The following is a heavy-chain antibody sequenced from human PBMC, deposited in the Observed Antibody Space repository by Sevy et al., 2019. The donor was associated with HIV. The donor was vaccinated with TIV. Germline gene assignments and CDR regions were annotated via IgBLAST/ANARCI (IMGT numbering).Heavy chain of an antibody. CDR1: SASITDYH. CDR3: VRGGSPWWCVDV. J-gene: IGHJ6*04. V-gene: IGHV4-59*01. CDR2: TYHSGST. Sequence: SETLSLTCTVTSASITDYHWSWIRQPPGKGLEWIAYTYHSGSTKYNPSLKSRVTISTDTSKNQLYLKLSSVTAADTAVYYCVRGGSPWWCVDVWGKGTTVTVSS. D-gene: IGHD2-21*01.